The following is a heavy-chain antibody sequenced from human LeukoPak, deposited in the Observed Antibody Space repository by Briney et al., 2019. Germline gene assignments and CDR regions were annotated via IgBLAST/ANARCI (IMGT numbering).Heavy chain of an antibody. V-gene: IGHV3-23*01. CDR1: GFIFSSYA. J-gene: IGHJ4*02. CDR2: ISGSGGST. D-gene: IGHD4-17*01. CDR3: AKVSFGDRYCFDY. Sequence: GGSLRLSCAASGFIFSSYAMSWVRQAPGKGLEWVSAISGSGGSTDYADSVKGRFTISRDNSKNTLYLQMNSLRAEDTAVYYCAKVSFGDRYCFDYWGQRTLVTVSS.